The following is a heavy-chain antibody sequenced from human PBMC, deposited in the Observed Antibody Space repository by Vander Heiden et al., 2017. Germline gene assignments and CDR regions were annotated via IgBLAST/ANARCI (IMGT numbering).Heavy chain of an antibody. Sequence: QVQLVESGGGVVQPGRSLRLSCAASGFTFSSYGMHWVRQAPGKGLEWVAVIWYDGSNKYYADSVKGRFTISGDNSKNTLYLQMNSLRAEDTAVYYCARVAFGYSYGRIDYWGQGTLVTVSS. J-gene: IGHJ4*02. V-gene: IGHV3-33*01. D-gene: IGHD5-18*01. CDR2: IWYDGSNK. CDR1: GFTFSSYG. CDR3: ARVAFGYSYGRIDY.